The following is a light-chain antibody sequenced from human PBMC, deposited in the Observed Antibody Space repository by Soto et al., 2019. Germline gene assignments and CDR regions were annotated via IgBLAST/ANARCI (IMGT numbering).Light chain of an antibody. CDR1: QGISSY. CDR3: QRLHSYPPT. CDR2: DAS. V-gene: IGKV1-9*01. J-gene: IGKJ4*01. Sequence: IQLTQSPSSLSASIGDRVTITCRASQGISSYLAWYQQIAGKAPKLLIYDASTLQSGVPSRFTGSGSGTDFTLTISILQPEDFATYYCQRLHSYPPTFGGGTKVEIK.